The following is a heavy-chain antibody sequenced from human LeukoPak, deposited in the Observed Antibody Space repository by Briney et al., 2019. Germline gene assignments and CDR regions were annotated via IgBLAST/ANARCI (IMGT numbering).Heavy chain of an antibody. J-gene: IGHJ4*02. D-gene: IGHD1-26*01. CDR1: GGSISSYY. CDR3: ARWHSHGRYFDY. Sequence: SETLSLTCTVSGGSISSYYWSWIRQPAGKGLEWIGRIYTSGSTNYNPSLKSRVTMSVDTSKNRFSLKLSSVTAADTAVYYCARWHSHGRYFDYWGQGALVTVSS. CDR2: IYTSGST. V-gene: IGHV4-4*07.